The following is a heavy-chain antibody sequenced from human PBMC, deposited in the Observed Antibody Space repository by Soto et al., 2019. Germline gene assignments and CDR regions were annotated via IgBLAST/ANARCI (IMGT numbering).Heavy chain of an antibody. D-gene: IGHD2-21*02. Sequence: GSLIVSWASSGVTFRNYFLSLVLQAPGKGLEWVSSISGSGVSTYYAVSVQGRFTVSRDDSTNTLYLQMNSLRVEDTAVYYCAKDRLASCGGDCSFDSWGQGTRVTVSS. CDR3: AKDRLASCGGDCSFDS. J-gene: IGHJ4*02. V-gene: IGHV3-23*01. CDR1: GVTFRNYF. CDR2: ISGSGVST.